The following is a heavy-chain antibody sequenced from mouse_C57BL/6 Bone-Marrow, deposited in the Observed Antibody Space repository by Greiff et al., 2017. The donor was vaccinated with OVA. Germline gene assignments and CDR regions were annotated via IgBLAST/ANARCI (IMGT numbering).Heavy chain of an antibody. CDR1: GFNIKDDY. J-gene: IGHJ2*01. CDR3: TTETTVVHDY. V-gene: IGHV14-4*01. D-gene: IGHD1-1*01. CDR2: IDPENGDT. Sequence: EVKLQESGAELVRPGASVKLSCTASGFNIKDDYMHWVKQRPEQGLEWIGWIDPENGDTEYASKFQGKATITADTSSNTAYLQLSSLPSEDTAVYYCTTETTVVHDYWGQGTTLTVSS.